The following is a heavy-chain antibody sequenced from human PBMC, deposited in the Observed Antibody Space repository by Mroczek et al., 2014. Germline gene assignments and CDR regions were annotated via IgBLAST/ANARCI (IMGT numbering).Heavy chain of an antibody. Sequence: SGGGVVQPGRSLRLSCAASGFTFSSYPLHWVRQAPGKGLEWVALISYDGISEHYAASVKGRFTISRDNSKNTLYLQMNNLRPEDTAMYYCARDQRGAGENFFDYWGQGTLVTVSS. J-gene: IGHJ4*02. CDR3: ARDQRGAGENFFDY. CDR2: ISYDGISE. CDR1: GFTFSSYP. V-gene: IGHV3-30-3*01. D-gene: IGHD3-10*01.